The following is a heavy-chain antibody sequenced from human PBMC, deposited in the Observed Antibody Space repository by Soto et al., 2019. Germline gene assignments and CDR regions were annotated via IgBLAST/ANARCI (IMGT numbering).Heavy chain of an antibody. CDR1: CGSISSSSYY. J-gene: IGHJ5*02. CDR2: IYYSGST. CDR3: ARQKRRSSGNWFDP. D-gene: IGHD6-19*01. V-gene: IGHV4-39*01. Sequence: PSETLSLTCPVSCGSISSSSYYWGFLLQPPGKGLEWIGSIYYSGSTYYNPSLKSRVTISVDTSKNQFSLKLSSVTAADTAVYYCARQKRRSSGNWFDPWGQGTLVTVSS.